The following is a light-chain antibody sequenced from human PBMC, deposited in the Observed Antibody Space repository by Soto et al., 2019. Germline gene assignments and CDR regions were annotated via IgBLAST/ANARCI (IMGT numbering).Light chain of an antibody. CDR1: QSISYW. CDR3: QQYNGFPWT. J-gene: IGKJ1*01. V-gene: IGKV1-5*03. Sequence: DIQMTQSPSTLSAVVGDRVTITCRASQSISYWLAWYQQEPGKAPKLLIYKASSLERGVPSRFSGSGSGTEFTLTISSLQPDDFATYYCQQYNGFPWTFGQGTKVEIK. CDR2: KAS.